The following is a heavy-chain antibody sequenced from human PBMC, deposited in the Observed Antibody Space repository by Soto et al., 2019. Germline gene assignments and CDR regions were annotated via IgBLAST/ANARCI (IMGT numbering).Heavy chain of an antibody. CDR2: ISYDGSNL. D-gene: IGHD2-15*01. CDR3: ETEDEVDAFYI. Sequence: QVKLVESGGGVVQPGRSLRLSCAASGVTFSLYAMHWVRQAPGKGLEWVAVISYDGSNLYYADSVKGRFTIFRDNAENNLYLHIKSLKVEDTAVYDCETEDEVDAFYIWYQGTMVIVAS. CDR1: GVTFSLYA. J-gene: IGHJ3*02. V-gene: IGHV3-30-3*01.